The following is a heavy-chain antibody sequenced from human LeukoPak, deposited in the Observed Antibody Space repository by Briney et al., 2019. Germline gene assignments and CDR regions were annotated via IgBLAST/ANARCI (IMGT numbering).Heavy chain of an antibody. D-gene: IGHD6-19*01. Sequence: PSQTLSLTCTVSGGSISSGSYYWSWIRQPAGKGLEWIGRIYTSGSTNYNPSLKSRVTISVDTSKNQFSLKLSSVTAADTAVYYCARGGVAGTSYYYYYMDVWGKGTTVTVSS. CDR1: GGSISSGSYY. V-gene: IGHV4-61*02. CDR3: ARGGVAGTSYYYYYMDV. J-gene: IGHJ6*03. CDR2: IYTSGST.